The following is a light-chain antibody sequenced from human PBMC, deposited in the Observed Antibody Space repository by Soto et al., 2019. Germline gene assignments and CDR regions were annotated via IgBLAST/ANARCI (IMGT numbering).Light chain of an antibody. CDR2: EVS. CDR1: SSDVGGYNY. J-gene: IGLJ1*01. Sequence: QSALTQPPSASGSPGQSVTISCTGTSSDVGGYNYVSWYRQHPGKAPKLMIYEVSKRPSGVPDRFSGSKSGNTASLTVSGLQAEDDADYYCSSYAGSNNLVFGTGTKLTVL. CDR3: SSYAGSNNLV. V-gene: IGLV2-8*01.